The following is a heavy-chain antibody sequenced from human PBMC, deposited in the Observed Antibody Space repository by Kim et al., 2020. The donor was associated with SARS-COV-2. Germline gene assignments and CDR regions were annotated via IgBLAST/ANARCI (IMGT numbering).Heavy chain of an antibody. CDR2: IWYDGSNK. Sequence: GGSLRLSCAASGFTFSSYAMHWVRQAPGKGLEWVAVIWYDGSNKYYADSVKGRFTISRDNSKNTLYLQMNSLRAEDTAVYYCAKDLGEYSGYPDYWGQGT. J-gene: IGHJ4*02. CDR1: GFTFSSYA. D-gene: IGHD5-12*01. V-gene: IGHV3-33*06. CDR3: AKDLGEYSGYPDY.